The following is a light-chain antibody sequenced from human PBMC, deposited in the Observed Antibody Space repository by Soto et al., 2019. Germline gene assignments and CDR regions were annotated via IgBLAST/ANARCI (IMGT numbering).Light chain of an antibody. CDR2: SSS. Sequence: DIQLTQSPSSLSASVGDRVTITCRASQGIITYLNWYQQKPGKAPNLLIYSSSTLQSGVPSRFSGSGSGTDFTLTISSLQPEDFATYYCQQSFSSRWTFGQGTMADI. J-gene: IGKJ1*01. CDR3: QQSFSSRWT. V-gene: IGKV1-39*01. CDR1: QGIITY.